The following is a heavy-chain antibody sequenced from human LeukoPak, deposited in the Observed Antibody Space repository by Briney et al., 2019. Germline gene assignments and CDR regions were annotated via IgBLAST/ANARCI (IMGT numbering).Heavy chain of an antibody. CDR3: ARDGGLNTNFGY. CDR1: GFTFRSYW. D-gene: IGHD2-15*01. V-gene: IGHV3-7*01. CDR2: TKPNGSAE. J-gene: IGHJ4*02. Sequence: AGTLCLTCAASGFTFRSYWMGWIRQPPGKGLEWMANTKPNGSAEYYADSVRGRLTTSRDNANNFLYLQMNSLRAEDTAVYYCARDGGLNTNFGYLGQGNLVTVSS.